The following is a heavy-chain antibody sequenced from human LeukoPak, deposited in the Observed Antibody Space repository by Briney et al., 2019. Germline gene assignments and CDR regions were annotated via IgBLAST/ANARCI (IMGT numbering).Heavy chain of an antibody. CDR1: GGSISSYY. V-gene: IGHV4-59*12. CDR2: IYYSGST. D-gene: IGHD3-22*01. CDR3: ARDRYYYDTSGYYSAFDI. Sequence: SETLSLTCTISGGSISSYYWSWIRQPPGKGLEWIGYIYYSGSTYYNPSLKSRVTISVDTSKNQFSLKLSSVTAAGTAVYYCARDRYYYDTSGYYSAFDIWGQGTMVTVSS. J-gene: IGHJ3*02.